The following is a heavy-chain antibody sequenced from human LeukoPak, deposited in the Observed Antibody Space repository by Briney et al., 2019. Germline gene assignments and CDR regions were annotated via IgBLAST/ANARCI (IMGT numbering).Heavy chain of an antibody. CDR1: GYTFTSYA. CDR3: AREGSSSYYYYMDV. Sequence: GASVKVSCKASGYTFTSYAMHWVRQAPGQRLEWMGWINDGNGNTKYSQEFQGRVTITRDTSASTAYMELSSLRSEDMAVYYCAREGSSSYYYYMDVWGKGTTVTVSS. CDR2: INDGNGNT. V-gene: IGHV1-3*03. J-gene: IGHJ6*03. D-gene: IGHD6-6*01.